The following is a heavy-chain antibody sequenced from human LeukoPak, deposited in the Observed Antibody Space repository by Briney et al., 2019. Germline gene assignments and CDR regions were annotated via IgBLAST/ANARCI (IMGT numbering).Heavy chain of an antibody. V-gene: IGHV2-26*01. J-gene: IGHJ5*02. CDR3: ARIPGYSRSWYKGDWFDP. D-gene: IGHD6-13*01. CDR1: GFSLSNARMG. Sequence: SGPTLVNPTETLTLTCTVSGFSLSNARMGVSWIRQPPGKALEWLAHIFSNDEKSYSTSLKSRLTISKDTSKSQVVLTMTNMDPVDTATYYCARIPGYSRSWYKGDWFDPWGQGTLVTVSS. CDR2: IFSNDEK.